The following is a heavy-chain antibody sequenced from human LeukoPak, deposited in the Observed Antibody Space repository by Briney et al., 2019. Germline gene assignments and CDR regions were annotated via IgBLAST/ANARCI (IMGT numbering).Heavy chain of an antibody. Sequence: GGSLRFSCAASGFTFSSYSMNWVRQAPGKGLEWVSSISSSSSYIYYADSVKGRFTISRDNAKNSLYLQMNSLRAEDTAVYYCASQYCGGDCYNYWGQGTLATVSS. CDR1: GFTFSSYS. CDR2: ISSSSSYI. CDR3: ASQYCGGDCYNY. V-gene: IGHV3-21*01. J-gene: IGHJ4*02. D-gene: IGHD2-21*02.